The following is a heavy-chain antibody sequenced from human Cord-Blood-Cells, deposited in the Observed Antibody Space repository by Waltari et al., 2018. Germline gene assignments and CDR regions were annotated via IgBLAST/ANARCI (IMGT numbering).Heavy chain of an antibody. CDR3: ARVPSCGGDCYYYFDY. D-gene: IGHD2-21*01. V-gene: IGHV4-4*02. CDR1: GGSISSSNW. J-gene: IGHJ4*02. CDR2: IYHSGST. Sequence: QVQLQESGPGLVKPSGTLSLTCAVSGGSISSSNWWRWVRQPPGKGLEWIGEIYHSGSTNYNPSLNSRVTISVDKSKNQFSLKLSSVTAADTAVYYCARVPSCGGDCYYYFDYWGQGTLVTVSS.